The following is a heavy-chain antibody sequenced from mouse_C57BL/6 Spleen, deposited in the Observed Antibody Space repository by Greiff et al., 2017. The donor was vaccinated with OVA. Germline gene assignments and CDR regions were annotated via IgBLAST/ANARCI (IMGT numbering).Heavy chain of an antibody. Sequence: EVQLQQSGPELVKPGASVKIPCKASGYTFTDYNMDWVKQSHGKSLEWIGDINPNNGGTIYNQKFKGKATLTVDKSSSTAYMKLRSLTSEDTAVYYCARSPLYYYGSSRFDYWGQGTTLTVSS. CDR1: GYTFTDYN. D-gene: IGHD1-1*01. J-gene: IGHJ2*01. CDR3: ARSPLYYYGSSRFDY. CDR2: INPNNGGT. V-gene: IGHV1-18*01.